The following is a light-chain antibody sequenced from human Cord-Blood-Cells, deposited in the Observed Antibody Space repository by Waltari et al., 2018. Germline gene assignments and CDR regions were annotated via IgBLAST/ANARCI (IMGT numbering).Light chain of an antibody. CDR3: QQYDNLPIT. CDR1: QAISNY. Sequence: DIQMTQSPSSLSASVGDRVTITCQASQAISNYLNWYQQKPGKAPKLLNYDASNLETGVPSRFSGSGSGTDFTFTISSLQPEDIATYYCQQYDNLPITFGQGTRLEIK. J-gene: IGKJ5*01. V-gene: IGKV1-33*01. CDR2: DAS.